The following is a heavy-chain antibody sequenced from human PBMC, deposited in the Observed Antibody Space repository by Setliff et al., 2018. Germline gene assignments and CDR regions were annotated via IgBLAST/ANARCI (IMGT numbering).Heavy chain of an antibody. D-gene: IGHD2-2*01. CDR3: ARHIWGAKMQLPHDVFDI. CDR1: YYSISSGYY. Sequence: SETLSLTCAVSYYSISSGYYWGWIRQPPGKGLERIGSMYHSGSTYYSPSLESRVTISVDMSKNHLSLKLSSVTAADTAVYYCARHIWGAKMQLPHDVFDIWGQGTMVTVS. J-gene: IGHJ3*02. V-gene: IGHV4-38-2*01. CDR2: MYHSGST.